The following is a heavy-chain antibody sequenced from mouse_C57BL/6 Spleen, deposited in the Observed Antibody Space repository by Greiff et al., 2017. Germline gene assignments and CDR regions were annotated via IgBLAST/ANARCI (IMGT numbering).Heavy chain of an antibody. Sequence: VQLQQPGAELVMPGASVKLSCKASGYTFTSYWMHWVKQRPGQGLEWIGEIDPSDSYTNYNQKFKGKSTLTVDKSSSTAYMQLSSLTSEDSAVYYSARRYVYEERDYAMDYWGQGTSDTVSS. V-gene: IGHV1-69*01. CDR1: GYTFTSYW. D-gene: IGHD2-2*01. CDR3: ARRYVYEERDYAMDY. J-gene: IGHJ4*01. CDR2: IDPSDSYT.